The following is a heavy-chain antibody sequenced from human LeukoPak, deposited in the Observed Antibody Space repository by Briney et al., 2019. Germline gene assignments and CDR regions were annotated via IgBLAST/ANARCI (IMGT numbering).Heavy chain of an antibody. CDR3: ARRSMFQHMYV. J-gene: IGHJ6*03. D-gene: IGHD3-10*02. Sequence: ASVKVSCKASGYTFTRDAMNWVRQAPGQGLEYMGWIDTNIGNPTYAQGFTGRFVFSLDTSVSTAYLQISSLKAEDTALYYCARRSMFQHMYVWGNGTTVTVSS. CDR1: GYTFTRDA. V-gene: IGHV7-4-1*02. CDR2: IDTNIGNP.